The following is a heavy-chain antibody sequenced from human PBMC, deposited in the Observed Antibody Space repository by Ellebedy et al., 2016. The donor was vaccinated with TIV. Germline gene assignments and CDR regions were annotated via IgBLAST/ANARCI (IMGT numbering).Heavy chain of an antibody. CDR1: GFTFGRYG. V-gene: IGHV3-33*01. CDR2: IWIDGSKE. Sequence: PGGSLRLSCAASGFTFGRYGMHWVRQAPGKGLEWVAVIWIDGSKEFYADSVQGRFTISRDDSKNEVFLQMSSLRAEDTAVYYCARPSYQLLSYYFDSWGQGTLVTVSS. D-gene: IGHD2-2*01. CDR3: ARPSYQLLSYYFDS. J-gene: IGHJ4*02.